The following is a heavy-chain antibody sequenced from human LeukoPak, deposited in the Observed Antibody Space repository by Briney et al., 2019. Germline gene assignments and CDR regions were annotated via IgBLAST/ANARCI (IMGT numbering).Heavy chain of an antibody. CDR1: GYTFTGYY. D-gene: IGHD2-2*01. CDR2: INPNSGGT. Sequence: ASVKVSCKASGYTFTGYYMHWVRQAPGQGLEWMGWINPNSGGTNYAQKFQGRVTMTRDTSISTAYMELSRLRSGDTAVYYCARDRCSSTSCYQSSYYMDVWGKGTTVTVSS. V-gene: IGHV1-2*02. CDR3: ARDRCSSTSCYQSSYYMDV. J-gene: IGHJ6*03.